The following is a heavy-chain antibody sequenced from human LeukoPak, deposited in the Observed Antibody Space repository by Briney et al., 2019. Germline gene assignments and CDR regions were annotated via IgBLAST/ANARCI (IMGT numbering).Heavy chain of an antibody. V-gene: IGHV3-13*01. J-gene: IGHJ4*02. CDR3: ARGSTGTSDLAY. CDR1: GFTFNSYD. D-gene: IGHD1-1*01. CDR2: NGTACDT. Sequence: PGGSLRLSCAASGFTFNSYDKQLVRQDTGKGLEWVSANGTACDTYYPGSVQGRFTISRENEKNSLYLQMNGQSAGDGAVYYCARGSTGTSDLAYWGGGTLVSVCS.